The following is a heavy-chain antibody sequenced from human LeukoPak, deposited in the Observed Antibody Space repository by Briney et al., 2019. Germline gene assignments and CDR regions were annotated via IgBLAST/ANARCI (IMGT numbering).Heavy chain of an antibody. D-gene: IGHD2-2*02. J-gene: IGHJ6*03. CDR3: ARAPSGYCNSTGCYNGFYFSYMDV. CDR2: IFFSGSS. V-gene: IGHV4-31*03. Sequence: SETLSLTCTVSGGSITSGGFYWNWIRQHPGKGLEWIGNIFFSGSSFDNPSLQSRLTISADTSKNQFSLNLTFITAADTAVYYCARAPSGYCNSTGCYNGFYFSYMDVWGRGTTVTVSS. CDR1: GGSITSGGFY.